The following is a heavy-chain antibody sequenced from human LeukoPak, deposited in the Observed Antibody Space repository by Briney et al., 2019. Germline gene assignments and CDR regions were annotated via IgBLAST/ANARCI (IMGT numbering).Heavy chain of an antibody. CDR2: ISGSGGST. Sequence: GGSLRLSCAASGFTFSSYAMSWVRQAPGKGLEWVSAISGSGGSTYYADSVKGRFTISRDNSKNTLYLQMNSLRAEDTAVYYCAKEGNGWYNGNYYYGMDVWGQGTTVTVSS. J-gene: IGHJ6*02. D-gene: IGHD6-19*01. CDR1: GFTFSSYA. CDR3: AKEGNGWYNGNYYYGMDV. V-gene: IGHV3-23*01.